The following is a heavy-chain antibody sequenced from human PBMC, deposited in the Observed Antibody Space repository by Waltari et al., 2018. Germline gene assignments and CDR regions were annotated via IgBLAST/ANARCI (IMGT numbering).Heavy chain of an antibody. J-gene: IGHJ5*02. Sequence: EVQLLESGGGLVQPGGSLRLSCAASGFTFSSYAMSWVRQAPGKGLEWVSAISGSGGSTYYADSVKGRFTISRDNSKNTRYLQMNSLRAEDTAVYYCAKVWSVVVPAAGRANWFDPWGQGTLVTVSS. CDR3: AKVWSVVVPAAGRANWFDP. V-gene: IGHV3-23*01. CDR1: GFTFSSYA. D-gene: IGHD2-2*01. CDR2: ISGSGGST.